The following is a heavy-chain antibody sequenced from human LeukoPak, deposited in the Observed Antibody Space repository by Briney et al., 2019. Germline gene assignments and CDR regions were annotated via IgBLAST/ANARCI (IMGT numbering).Heavy chain of an antibody. CDR3: AREVWQQLIGYGMDA. Sequence: ASVKVSCKASGGTFSSYAISWVRQAPGQGLEWMGGIIPIFGTANYAQKFQGRVTITADESTSTAYMELSSLRSEDTAVYYCAREVWQQLIGYGMDAWGKGTTVTVSS. CDR1: GGTFSSYA. J-gene: IGHJ6*04. V-gene: IGHV1-69*13. CDR2: IIPIFGTA. D-gene: IGHD6-13*01.